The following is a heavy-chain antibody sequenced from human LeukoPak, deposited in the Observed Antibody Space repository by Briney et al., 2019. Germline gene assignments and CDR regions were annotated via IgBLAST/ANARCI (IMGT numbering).Heavy chain of an antibody. D-gene: IGHD5-24*01. CDR2: ISSSSSYI. V-gene: IGHV3-21*01. CDR3: ARWSMATNGYYFDY. Sequence: GGSLRLSCAASGFTFSNYCINWVRQAPGKGLEWVSSISSSSSYIYYADSVKGRFTISRDNAKNSLYLQMNSLRAEDTAVYYCARWSMATNGYYFDYWGQGTLVTVSS. CDR1: GFTFSNYC. J-gene: IGHJ4*02.